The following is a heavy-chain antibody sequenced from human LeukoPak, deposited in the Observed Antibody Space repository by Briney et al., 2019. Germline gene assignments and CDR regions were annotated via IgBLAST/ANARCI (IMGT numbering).Heavy chain of an antibody. D-gene: IGHD3-10*01. V-gene: IGHV3-9*01. CDR1: GFTFDDYA. Sequence: PGRSLRLSCAASGFTFDDYAMHWVRQAPGKGLEWVSGISWNSGSIGYADSAKGRFTISRDNAKNSLYLQMNSLRAEDTALYYCAKARGSGGDSGDAFDIWGQGTMVTVSS. CDR3: AKARGSGGDSGDAFDI. CDR2: ISWNSGSI. J-gene: IGHJ3*02.